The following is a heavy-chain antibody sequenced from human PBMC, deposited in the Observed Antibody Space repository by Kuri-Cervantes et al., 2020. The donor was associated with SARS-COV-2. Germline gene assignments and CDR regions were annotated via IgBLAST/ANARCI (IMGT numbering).Heavy chain of an antibody. V-gene: IGHV3-74*01. CDR2: INSDGSST. CDR3: VRDRFDSGSYYDDLYY. D-gene: IGHD3-10*01. CDR1: GFTFSSYW. Sequence: GESLKISCAASGFTFSSYWMHWVRQAPGKGLVWVSRINSDGSSTSYADSVKGRFTIPRDNAKNTLYLQMNSLRAEDTAVYYCVRDRFDSGSYYDDLYYWGQGTVVTVSS. J-gene: IGHJ4*02.